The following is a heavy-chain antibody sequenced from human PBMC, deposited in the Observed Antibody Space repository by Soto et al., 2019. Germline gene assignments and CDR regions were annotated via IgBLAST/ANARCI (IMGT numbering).Heavy chain of an antibody. CDR2: INHSGGT. V-gene: IGHV4-34*02. J-gene: IGHJ4*02. CDR1: GGSFSGYY. D-gene: IGHD1-26*01. Sequence: QAQLQQWGAGLLKPSETLSLTCAVYGGSFSGYYWCLIRLPPVKGLVWIGEINHSGGTHCNPSLKSRVTISVDTSKNQFLLKLSSVTAPGTAVFYCARLPWEQTWGLEYMGPGTVVTVSS. CDR3: ARLPWEQTWGLEY.